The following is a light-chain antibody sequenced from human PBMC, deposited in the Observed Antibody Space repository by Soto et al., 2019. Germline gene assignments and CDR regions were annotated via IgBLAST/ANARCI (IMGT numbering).Light chain of an antibody. CDR3: SSYTRGSTLV. CDR1: SNDIGGYNY. Sequence: QSALTQPASVSGSPGQSITISCSGTSNDIGGYNYVSWYQQHPDKAPKLMIYEVSNRPSGVSNRFSGSKSGNTASLTISGLQSEDEGNYYCSSYTRGSTLVFGGGTKVTVL. V-gene: IGLV2-14*01. CDR2: EVS. J-gene: IGLJ3*02.